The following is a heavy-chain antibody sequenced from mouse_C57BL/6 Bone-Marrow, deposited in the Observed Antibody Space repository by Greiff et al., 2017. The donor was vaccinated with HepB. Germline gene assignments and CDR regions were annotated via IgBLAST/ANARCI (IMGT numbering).Heavy chain of an antibody. Sequence: QVQLQQSGAELARPGASVKLSCKASGYTFTSYGISWVKQRTGQGLEWIGEIYPRSGNTYYNEKFKGKATLTADKSSSTAYMELRSLTSEDSAVYFCARDYYVRYYAMYYSGQENPVTVSS. J-gene: IGHJ4*01. V-gene: IGHV1-81*01. CDR3: ARDYYVRYYAMYY. CDR2: IYPRSGNT. D-gene: IGHD2-1*01. CDR1: GYTFTSYG.